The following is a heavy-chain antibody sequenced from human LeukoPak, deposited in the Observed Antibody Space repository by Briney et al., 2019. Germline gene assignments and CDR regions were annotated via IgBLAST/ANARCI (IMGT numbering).Heavy chain of an antibody. CDR1: GDSVSSNSAA. CDR2: TYYRSKWYN. J-gene: IGHJ5*02. V-gene: IGHV6-1*01. D-gene: IGHD3-10*01. CDR3: ARGRAVLGVISPNWFDP. Sequence: SQTLSLTCAISGDSVSSNSAAWNWIRQSPSRGLEWLGRTYYRSKWYNDYAVSVKSRITINPDTSKNQFSLQLNSVTPEDTAVYYCARGRAVLGVISPNWFDPWGQGTLVTVSS.